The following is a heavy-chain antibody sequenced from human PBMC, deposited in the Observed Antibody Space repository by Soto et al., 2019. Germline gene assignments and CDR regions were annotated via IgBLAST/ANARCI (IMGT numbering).Heavy chain of an antibody. V-gene: IGHV3-9*01. D-gene: IGHD4-17*01. CDR3: AKVQDYDGNSNV. CDR2: ISWNSINI. Sequence: EVQLVDSGGGLVQPGRSLRLSCVASGFSFDDYAMHWVRPAPGKGLEWVSGISWNSINIAYADSVKGRFTISRDNAKNSLHLQMNDLRPEDTALYDCAKVQDYDGNSNVRGQGTAVTVSS. J-gene: IGHJ6*02. CDR1: GFSFDDYA.